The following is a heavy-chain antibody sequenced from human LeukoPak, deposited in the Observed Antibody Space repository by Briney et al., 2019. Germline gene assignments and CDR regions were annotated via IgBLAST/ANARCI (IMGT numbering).Heavy chain of an antibody. J-gene: IGHJ5*02. V-gene: IGHV1-69*13. CDR3: ARSISSIAAHSFDP. D-gene: IGHD6-6*01. CDR2: IIPIFGTA. Sequence: SVKVSCKASGGTFSSYAISWVRQAPGQGLEWMGGIIPIFGTANYAQKFQGRVTITADESTSTAYTELSSLRSEDTAVYYCARSISSIAAHSFDPWGQGTLVTVSS. CDR1: GGTFSSYA.